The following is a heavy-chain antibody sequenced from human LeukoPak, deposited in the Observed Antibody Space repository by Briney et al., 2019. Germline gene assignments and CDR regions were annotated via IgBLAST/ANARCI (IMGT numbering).Heavy chain of an antibody. J-gene: IGHJ4*02. V-gene: IGHV3-21*01. CDR3: AKGYDSSGLDY. CDR1: GFTFSTYS. Sequence: GGSLRLSCAASGFTFSTYSMNWVRQAPGKGLEWVSSISSSSNYIYSADSVKGRFTISRDNAKNSLYLQMNSLRAEDTAVYYCAKGYDSSGLDYWGQGTLVTVSS. D-gene: IGHD3-22*01. CDR2: ISSSSNYI.